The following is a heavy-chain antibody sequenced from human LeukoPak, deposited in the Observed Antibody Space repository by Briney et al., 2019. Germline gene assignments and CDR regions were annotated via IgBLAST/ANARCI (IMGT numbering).Heavy chain of an antibody. J-gene: IGHJ4*01. D-gene: IGHD4-23*01. Sequence: GASVKVSFKASGYIFINCGITWVRQATGQGLEWMGMISSYNGHTDYAQKFQGRVTLTTNASTTTVSMELRSLRPDDTAVYYCATDLGGNPGDYWGQGTLVTVSS. CDR1: GYIFINCG. V-gene: IGHV1-18*01. CDR2: ISSYNGHT. CDR3: ATDLGGNPGDY.